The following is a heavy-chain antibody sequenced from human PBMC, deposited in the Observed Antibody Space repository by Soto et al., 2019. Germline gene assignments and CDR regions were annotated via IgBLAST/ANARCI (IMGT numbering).Heavy chain of an antibody. D-gene: IGHD2-15*01. CDR3: ARLRLATDAFDI. V-gene: IGHV3-33*08. Sequence: VQLVESGGGLVQPGGSLRLSCAASGFTFSSYSMNWVRQAPGKGLEWVAVIWYDGSNKYYADSVKGRFTISRDNSKNTLYLQMNSLRAEDTAVYYCARLRLATDAFDIWGQGTMVTVSS. CDR2: IWYDGSNK. J-gene: IGHJ3*02. CDR1: GFTFSSYS.